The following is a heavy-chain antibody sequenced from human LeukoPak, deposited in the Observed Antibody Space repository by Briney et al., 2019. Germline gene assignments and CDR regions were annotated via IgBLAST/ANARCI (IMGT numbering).Heavy chain of an antibody. CDR2: ISAYNGNT. V-gene: IGHV1-18*01. CDR3: TTLWRGHHWFDP. J-gene: IGHJ5*02. D-gene: IGHD3-3*01. CDR1: GYTFTSYG. Sequence: ASVKVTCKASGYTFTSYGISWVRQAPGQGLEWMGWISAYNGNTNYAQKLQGRVTMTTDTSTSTAYMELRSLRSDDTAVYYCTTLWRGHHWFDPWGQGTLVTVSS.